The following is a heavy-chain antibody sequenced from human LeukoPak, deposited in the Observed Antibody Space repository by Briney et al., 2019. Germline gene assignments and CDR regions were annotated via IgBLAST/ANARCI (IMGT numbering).Heavy chain of an antibody. CDR2: MNPNSGNT. D-gene: IGHD3-16*02. J-gene: IGHJ4*02. V-gene: IGHV1-8*02. CDR1: GYTFTGYY. CDR3: ARAYYDYVWGSYRLDFDY. Sequence: GASVKVSCKASGYTFTGYYMHWVRQAPGQGLEWMGWMNPNSGNTGYAQKFQGRVTMTRNTSISTAYMELSSLRSEDTAVYYCARAYYDYVWGSYRLDFDYWGQGTLVTVSS.